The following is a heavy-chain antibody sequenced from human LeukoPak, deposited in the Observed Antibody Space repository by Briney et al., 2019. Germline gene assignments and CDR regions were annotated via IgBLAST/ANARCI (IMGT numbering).Heavy chain of an antibody. Sequence: ASVKVSCKVSGYTLTELSMHWVRQAPGKGLERMGGFDPEDGETIYAQKFQGRVTMTEDTSTDTAYMELSSLRSEDTAVYYCATDISIVGAFDYWGQGTLVTVSS. J-gene: IGHJ4*02. CDR3: ATDISIVGAFDY. D-gene: IGHD1-26*01. V-gene: IGHV1-24*01. CDR2: FDPEDGET. CDR1: GYTLTELS.